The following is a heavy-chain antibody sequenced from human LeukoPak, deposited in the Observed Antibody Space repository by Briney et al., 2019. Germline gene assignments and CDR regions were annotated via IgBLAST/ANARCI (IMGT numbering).Heavy chain of an antibody. Sequence: GRSLRLSCAASGFTFSSYAMHWVRQAPGKGLEWVAVISYDGSNKYYADSVKGRFTISRDNSKNTLYLQMNSLRAEDTAVYYCAKARGSSSGLDAFDIWGQGTMVTVSS. D-gene: IGHD6-6*01. V-gene: IGHV3-30-3*01. CDR2: ISYDGSNK. CDR1: GFTFSSYA. CDR3: AKARGSSSGLDAFDI. J-gene: IGHJ3*02.